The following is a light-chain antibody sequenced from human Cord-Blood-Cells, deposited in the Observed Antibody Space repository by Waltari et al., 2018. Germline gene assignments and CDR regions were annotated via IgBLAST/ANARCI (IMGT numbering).Light chain of an antibody. Sequence: NFMLPQPHSVAESPGKKVTISCTRSSGSIASNYAQWYQQRPGSAPTTVIYEDNHRPPGVPDRFSGSIDSSSNSASLTISGLKTEHEADYYCQSYDSSNHWVFGGGTKLTVL. J-gene: IGLJ3*02. CDR2: EDN. CDR3: QSYDSSNHWV. CDR1: SGSIASNY. V-gene: IGLV6-57*03.